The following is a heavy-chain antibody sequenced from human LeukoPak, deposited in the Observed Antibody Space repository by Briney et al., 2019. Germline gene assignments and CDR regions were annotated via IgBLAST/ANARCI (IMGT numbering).Heavy chain of an antibody. CDR3: ASSSPRRHYDFWSGYDNWFDP. D-gene: IGHD3-3*01. CDR1: GYTFTSYY. V-gene: IGHV1-46*01. Sequence: ASVKVSCKASGYTFTSYYMHWVRQAPGQGLEWMGLINPSGGSTSYAQKFQGRVTMTRDTSTSTVYMELSSLRSEDTAVYYCASSSPRRHYDFWSGYDNWFDPWGQGTLVTVSS. J-gene: IGHJ5*02. CDR2: INPSGGST.